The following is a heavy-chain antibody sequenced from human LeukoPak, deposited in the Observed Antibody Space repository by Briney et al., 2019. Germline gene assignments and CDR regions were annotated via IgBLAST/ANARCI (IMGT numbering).Heavy chain of an antibody. D-gene: IGHD3-10*01. CDR3: ARRGSGSGSTYYYYYMDV. V-gene: IGHV1-2*02. J-gene: IGHJ6*03. CDR1: GYTFTGYY. Sequence: ASVKVSCKASGYTFTGYYMHWVRQAPGQGLEWMGWINPNSGGANYAQKFQGRVTMTRDTSISTAYMELSRLRSDDTAVYYCARRGSGSGSTYYYYYMDVWGKGTTVTISS. CDR2: INPNSGGA.